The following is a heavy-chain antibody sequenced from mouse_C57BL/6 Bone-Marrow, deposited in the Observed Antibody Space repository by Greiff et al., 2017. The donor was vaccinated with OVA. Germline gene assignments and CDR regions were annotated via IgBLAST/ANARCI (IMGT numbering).Heavy chain of an antibody. Sequence: VQLKQSGPELVKPGASVKISCKASGYSFTGYYMNWVKQSPEKSLEWIGEINPSTGGTTYNQKFKAKATLTVDKSSSTAYMQLKSLTSEDSAVYYCARRYYDYAWFAYWGQGTLVTVSA. CDR2: INPSTGGT. J-gene: IGHJ3*01. D-gene: IGHD2-4*01. V-gene: IGHV1-42*01. CDR3: ARRYYDYAWFAY. CDR1: GYSFTGYY.